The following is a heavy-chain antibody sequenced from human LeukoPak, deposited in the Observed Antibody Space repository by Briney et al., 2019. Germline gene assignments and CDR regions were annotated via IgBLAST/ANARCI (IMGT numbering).Heavy chain of an antibody. CDR3: ASARSGGYFDY. D-gene: IGHD4-23*01. V-gene: IGHV4-59*01. CDR1: GGSISNYY. CDR2: IYYSGRT. Sequence: SETLSLTCTVSGGSISNYYWSWSRQPPGKGLEWIGYIYYSGRTNYNPSLKSRVTISVDTSKNQFSLKLSSVTAADTAVYYCASARSGGYFDYWGQGTLVTVSS. J-gene: IGHJ4*02.